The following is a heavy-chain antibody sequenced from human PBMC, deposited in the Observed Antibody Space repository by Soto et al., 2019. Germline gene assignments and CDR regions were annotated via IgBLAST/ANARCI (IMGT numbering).Heavy chain of an antibody. V-gene: IGHV3-30-3*01. Sequence: PGGCMRLSSASCGVTLSIYAMHGVRQAPGKGLEWVAVISYDGSNKYYADSVKGRFTISRDNSKNTLYLQMNSLRAEDTAVYYCARDRWVVGAREKFDYWLQGPLVTVSS. CDR3: ARDRWVVGAREKFDY. CDR1: GVTLSIYA. CDR2: ISYDGSNK. D-gene: IGHD1-26*01. J-gene: IGHJ4*02.